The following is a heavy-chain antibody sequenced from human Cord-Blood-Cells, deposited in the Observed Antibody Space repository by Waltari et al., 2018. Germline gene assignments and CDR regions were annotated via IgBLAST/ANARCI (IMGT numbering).Heavy chain of an antibody. V-gene: IGHV4-34*01. CDR2: INHRGST. Sequence: QVQLQQWGAGLLKPSDTLSLTCAVYGGSFSGYYWSWIRQPPGKGLEWIGEINHRGSTNNNPSLKSRVTISVDTSKNQFSLKLSSVTAADTAVYYCARDSGSYYNRWGQGTLVTVSS. CDR3: ARDSGSYYNR. D-gene: IGHD3-10*01. CDR1: GGSFSGYY. J-gene: IGHJ4*02.